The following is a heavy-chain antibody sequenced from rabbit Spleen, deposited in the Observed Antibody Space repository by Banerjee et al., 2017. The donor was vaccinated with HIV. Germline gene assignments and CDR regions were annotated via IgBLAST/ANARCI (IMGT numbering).Heavy chain of an antibody. CDR2: IAGSSSGFT. V-gene: IGHV1S45*01. Sequence: QEQLVESGGGLVQPGGSLTLTCTASGFSFSSNYYINWVRQAPRKGLEWISCIAGSSSGFTYSPTWAKGRFPLSKTPSTTVTLQMTSLTVADPATYFCARDTGSSFSSYGMDLWGPGTLVTVS. CDR1: GFSFSSNYY. J-gene: IGHJ6*01. CDR3: ARDTGSSFSSYGMDL. D-gene: IGHD8-1*01.